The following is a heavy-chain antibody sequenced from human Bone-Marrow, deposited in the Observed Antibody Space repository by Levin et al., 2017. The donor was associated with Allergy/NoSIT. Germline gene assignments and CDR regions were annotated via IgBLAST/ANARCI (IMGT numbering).Heavy chain of an antibody. CDR2: ISGSGGST. J-gene: IGHJ4*02. CDR3: AKFGFWQLAPNLDY. CDR1: GFTFSSYA. Sequence: PGGSLRLSCAASGFTFSSYAMSWVRQAPGKGLEWVSAISGSGGSTYYADSVKGRFTISRDNSKNTLYLQMNSLRAEDTAVYYCAKFGFWQLAPNLDYWGQGTLVTVSS. D-gene: IGHD6-6*01. V-gene: IGHV3-23*01.